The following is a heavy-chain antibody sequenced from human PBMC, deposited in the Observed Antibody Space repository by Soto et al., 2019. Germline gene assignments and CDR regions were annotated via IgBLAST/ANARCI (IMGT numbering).Heavy chain of an antibody. J-gene: IGHJ5*02. Sequence: SETLSLTCSVSGASINNYYCAWIRQPPGKGLDWVGYIYYNGNTNYSPSLKSPLTISLDTSKSQFSLSLSSVTAADTAVYYCARVDGSGTYSIIDLWGQGNLVTSPQ. D-gene: IGHD3-10*01. V-gene: IGHV4-59*01. CDR1: GASINNYY. CDR2: IYYNGNT. CDR3: ARVDGSGTYSIIDL.